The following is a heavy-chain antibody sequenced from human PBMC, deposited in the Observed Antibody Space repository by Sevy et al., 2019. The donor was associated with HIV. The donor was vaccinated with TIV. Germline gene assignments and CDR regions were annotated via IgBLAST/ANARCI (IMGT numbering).Heavy chain of an antibody. CDR3: TTDSVLLKGRYHDSSGYYLHY. V-gene: IGHV1-24*01. CDR1: GYIFTELS. D-gene: IGHD3-22*01. CDR2: FDPEDRET. J-gene: IGHJ4*02. Sequence: AAVKVSCKVSGYIFTELSMHWVRQAPGKGLEWMGGFDPEDRETIYSQKFQGRVTMSEDTSTDTAYMDLSSLRSEDTAVYYCTTDSVLLKGRYHDSSGYYLHYWGQGTLVSVSS.